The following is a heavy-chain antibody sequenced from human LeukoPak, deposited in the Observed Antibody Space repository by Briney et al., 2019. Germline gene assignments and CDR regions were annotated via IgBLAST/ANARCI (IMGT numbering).Heavy chain of an antibody. CDR2: IGIDVRDS. Sequence: PGGSLRLSCAASGFTFSNYVMIWVRQAPGKGLEWVSAIGIDVRDSDYADSVKGRFTISRDNSKNTVYLQMNSLRAEDTGLYYCTRRVGGTPDYWGLGTLVTVSS. J-gene: IGHJ4*02. V-gene: IGHV3-23*01. CDR3: TRRVGGTPDY. D-gene: IGHD1-26*01. CDR1: GFTFSNYV.